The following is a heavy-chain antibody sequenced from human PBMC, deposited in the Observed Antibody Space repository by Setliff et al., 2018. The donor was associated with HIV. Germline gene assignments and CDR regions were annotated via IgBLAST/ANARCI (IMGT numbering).Heavy chain of an antibody. Sequence: ASVKVSCKASGYTFTSYYMHWVRQAPGQGLEWMGIINPSGGSTSYAQKFQGRVTMTRDTSTSTVYMELTRLRSEDTAVYYCAFRSGFHVGLDAWGQGTLVTVSS. CDR3: AFRSGFHVGLDA. CDR2: INPSGGST. D-gene: IGHD3-3*01. CDR1: GYTFTSYY. J-gene: IGHJ5*02. V-gene: IGHV1-46*03.